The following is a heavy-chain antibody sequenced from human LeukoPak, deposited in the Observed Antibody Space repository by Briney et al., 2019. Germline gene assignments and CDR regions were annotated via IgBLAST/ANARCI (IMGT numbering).Heavy chain of an antibody. CDR2: ISWDGGST. CDR1: GFTFDDYT. Sequence: GGSLRLSCAASGFTFDDYTMHWVRQAPGKGLEWVSLISWDGGSTYYADSVKGRFTISRDNSKNSLYLQMNSLRAEDTALYYCAKASRGVVQNPDFDYWGQGTLVTVSS. V-gene: IGHV3-43D*04. CDR3: AKASRGVVQNPDFDY. D-gene: IGHD3-10*01. J-gene: IGHJ4*02.